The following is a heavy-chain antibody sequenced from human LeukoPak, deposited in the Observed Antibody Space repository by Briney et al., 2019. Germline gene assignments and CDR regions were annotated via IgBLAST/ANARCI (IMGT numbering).Heavy chain of an antibody. CDR2: INLSGGST. CDR1: GYTFTSYY. CDR3: ARAYSSSWQWGYYFDY. V-gene: IGHV1-46*01. J-gene: IGHJ4*02. Sequence: ASVKVSCKASGYTFTSYYMHWVRQAPGQGLEWMGIINLSGGSTSYAQKFQGRVTMTRDTSTSTVYMELSSLRSEDTAVYYCARAYSSSWQWGYYFDYWGQGTLVTVSS. D-gene: IGHD6-13*01.